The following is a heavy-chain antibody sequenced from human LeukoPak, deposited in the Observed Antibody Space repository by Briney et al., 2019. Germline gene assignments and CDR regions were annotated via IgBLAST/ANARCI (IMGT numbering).Heavy chain of an antibody. Sequence: GGSLRLSCAASGFTFSTYWMNWVRQAPGKGLVWVSRITSDGSSTSYADSVKGRSTISRDNAKNPLYLEMNSLRAEDTAVYYCARDGRALSRSSSWSYMDVWGKGTTVTVPS. CDR2: ITSDGSST. D-gene: IGHD6-13*01. CDR1: GFTFSTYW. J-gene: IGHJ6*03. CDR3: ARDGRALSRSSSWSYMDV. V-gene: IGHV3-74*01.